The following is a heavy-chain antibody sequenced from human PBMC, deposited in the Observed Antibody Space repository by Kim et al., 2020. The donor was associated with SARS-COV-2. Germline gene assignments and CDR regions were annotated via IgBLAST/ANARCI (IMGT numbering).Heavy chain of an antibody. Sequence: GGSLRLSCAASGFTFSSYSMNWVRQAPGKGLEWVSSISSSSSYIYYADSVKGRFTISRDNAKNSLYLQMNSQRAEDTAVYYCAREKYSGSYYGYYGMDVWGQGTTVTVSS. CDR3: AREKYSGSYYGYYGMDV. J-gene: IGHJ6*02. CDR1: GFTFSSYS. CDR2: ISSSSSYI. V-gene: IGHV3-21*01. D-gene: IGHD1-26*01.